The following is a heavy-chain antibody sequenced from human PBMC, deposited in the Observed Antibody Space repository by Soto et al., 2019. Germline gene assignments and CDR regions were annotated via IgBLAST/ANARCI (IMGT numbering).Heavy chain of an antibody. J-gene: IGHJ6*02. CDR2: IDPSDSYT. CDR1: GYSFTSYW. CDR3: ASRRNYDSSGYGVDYYGMDV. V-gene: IGHV5-10-1*01. D-gene: IGHD3-22*01. Sequence: PGESLKISCKGSGYSFTSYWISWVRQMPGKGLEWMGRIDPSDSYTNYSPSFQGHVTISADKSISTAYLQWSSLKASDTAMYYCASRRNYDSSGYGVDYYGMDVWGQGTTVTVPS.